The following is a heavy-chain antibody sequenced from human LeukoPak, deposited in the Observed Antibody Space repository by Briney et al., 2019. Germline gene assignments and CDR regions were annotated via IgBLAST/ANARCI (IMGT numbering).Heavy chain of an antibody. Sequence: PSQTLSLTCSVPGASVSSGSYFWHWIRQPAGKGLEWLGRIYTSGYTNYNPSLRSRVTISLDTSKSQFSLKLTAVTAADTAIYFCARTYYDRVSGSFRHDTFEIWGQGTLITVSS. CDR1: GASVSSGSYF. CDR3: ARTYYDRVSGSFRHDTFEI. J-gene: IGHJ3*02. CDR2: IYTSGYT. V-gene: IGHV4-61*02. D-gene: IGHD3-16*02.